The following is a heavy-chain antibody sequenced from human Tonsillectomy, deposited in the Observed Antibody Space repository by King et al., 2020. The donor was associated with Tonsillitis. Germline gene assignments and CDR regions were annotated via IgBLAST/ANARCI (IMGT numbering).Heavy chain of an antibody. D-gene: IGHD6-19*01. Sequence: VQLVQSGAEVKKPGSSVKVSCKASGGTSSNYAISWVRQAPGQGLEWMGRIIPILDIANYAQKFQGRVTITADKSTTTVYMALSSLRSEDTAVYYCARGYYRSGWYIRDYWGQGTLVTVSS. CDR2: IIPILDIA. V-gene: IGHV1-69*04. CDR3: ARGYYRSGWYIRDY. J-gene: IGHJ4*02. CDR1: GGTSSNYA.